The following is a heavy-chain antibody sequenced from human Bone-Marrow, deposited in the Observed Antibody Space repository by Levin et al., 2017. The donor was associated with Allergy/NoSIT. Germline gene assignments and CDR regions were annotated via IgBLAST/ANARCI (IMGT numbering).Heavy chain of an antibody. Sequence: NPSETLSLTCAVSGYSISSGYYWGWIRQPPGKGLEWIGSIYHSGSTYYNPSLKSRVTISVDTSKNQFSLKLSSVTAADTAVYYCARIYYYDSSGYKNYYGMDVWGQGTTVTVSS. D-gene: IGHD3-22*01. J-gene: IGHJ6*02. V-gene: IGHV4-38-2*01. CDR3: ARIYYYDSSGYKNYYGMDV. CDR1: GYSISSGYY. CDR2: IYHSGST.